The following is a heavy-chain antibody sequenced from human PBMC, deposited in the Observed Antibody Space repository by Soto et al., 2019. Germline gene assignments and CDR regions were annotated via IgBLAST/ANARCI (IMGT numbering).Heavy chain of an antibody. CDR3: ARDPSYYGSGSYYYFDH. D-gene: IGHD3-10*01. J-gene: IGHJ4*02. CDR2: INAGNGNT. Sequence: GASVKVSCKASGYTFTSYAMHWVRQAPGQRLEWMGWINAGNGNTKYSQKFQGRVTITRDTSASTAYMELSSLRSEDTAVYYCARDPSYYGSGSYYYFDHWGQGTPVTVSS. CDR1: GYTFTSYA. V-gene: IGHV1-3*01.